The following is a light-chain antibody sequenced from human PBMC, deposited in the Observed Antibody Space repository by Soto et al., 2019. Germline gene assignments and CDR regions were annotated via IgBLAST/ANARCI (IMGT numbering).Light chain of an antibody. CDR3: QQYISYWT. CDR1: QSFSSW. CDR2: DAS. J-gene: IGKJ1*01. V-gene: IGKV1-5*01. Sequence: DIQMTHSPSALSASEEDRVTITCRASQSFSSWLAWYQQKPGKAPNLLIYDASSLESGVPSRFSGSGSGTEFTLTISSLQPDDFATYYCQQYISYWTFGQGTKVDIK.